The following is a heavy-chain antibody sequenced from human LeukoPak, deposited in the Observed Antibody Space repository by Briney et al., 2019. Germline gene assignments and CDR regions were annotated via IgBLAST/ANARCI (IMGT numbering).Heavy chain of an antibody. Sequence: SQTLSLTCTVSGGSISSGGYYWGWVRQPPGKGLEWIGSGTTYYNPSLQSRVTISVDTSRNQFSLKLSSVTAADTAVYYCARTGGYMVWGVQNWFEPWGQGTLVTVSA. D-gene: IGHD3-10*01. CDR1: GGSISSGGYY. CDR3: ARTGGYMVWGVQNWFEP. V-gene: IGHV4-39*01. CDR2: GTT. J-gene: IGHJ5*02.